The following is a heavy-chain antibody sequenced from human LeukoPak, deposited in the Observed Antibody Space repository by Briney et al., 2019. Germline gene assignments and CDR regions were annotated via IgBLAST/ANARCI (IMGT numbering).Heavy chain of an antibody. Sequence: SETLSLTCTVSGYSISSGYYWGWIRQPPGKGLEWIGSSYHSGSTYYNPSLKSRVTISVDTSKNQFSLKLSSVTAADTAVYYCARVAEETIFGVVIIGRWFDPWGQGTLVTVSS. CDR1: GYSISSGYY. CDR2: SYHSGST. J-gene: IGHJ5*02. CDR3: ARVAEETIFGVVIIGRWFDP. V-gene: IGHV4-38-2*02. D-gene: IGHD3-3*01.